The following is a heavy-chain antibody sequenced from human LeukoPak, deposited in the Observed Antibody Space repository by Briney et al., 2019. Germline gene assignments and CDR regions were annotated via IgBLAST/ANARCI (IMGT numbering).Heavy chain of an antibody. Sequence: ASVKVSCKASGYTFTGDYMHWVRQAPGQGLEWMGRINPNSGGTNYAQKFQGRVTMTRDTSISTAYMELSRLRSDDTAVYYCARDGGSYSSSWYYFDYRGQGTLVTVSS. V-gene: IGHV1-2*06. D-gene: IGHD6-13*01. CDR1: GYTFTGDY. CDR3: ARDGGSYSSSWYYFDY. J-gene: IGHJ4*02. CDR2: INPNSGGT.